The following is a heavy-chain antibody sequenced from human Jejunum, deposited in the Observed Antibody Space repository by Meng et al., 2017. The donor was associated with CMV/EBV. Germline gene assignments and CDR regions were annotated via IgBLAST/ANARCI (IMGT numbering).Heavy chain of an antibody. CDR1: GFTFSSYG. CDR3: AKDDCTSTSCYFDY. V-gene: IGHV3-30*02. D-gene: IGHD2-2*01. Sequence: GFTFSSYGMHWVRQAPGKGLEWVAFIRYDGTNKYYADSVKGRLTISRDNSKNTLYLQMNSLRAEDTAVYYCAKDDCTSTSCYFDYWGQGTRGTVSS. CDR2: IRYDGTNK. J-gene: IGHJ4*02.